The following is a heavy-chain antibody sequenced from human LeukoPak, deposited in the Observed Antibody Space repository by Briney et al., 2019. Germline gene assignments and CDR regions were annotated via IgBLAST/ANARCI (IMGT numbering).Heavy chain of an antibody. V-gene: IGHV4-59*01. Sequence: SETLSLTCTVSGGSISSYYWSWIRQPPGKGVEWIGYIYYSGSTNYNPSLKSRVTISVDTSKNQFSLKLSSVTAADTAVYYCARDQRVAGLDYWGQGTLVTVSS. CDR3: ARDQRVAGLDY. CDR2: IYYSGST. CDR1: GGSISSYY. D-gene: IGHD6-19*01. J-gene: IGHJ4*02.